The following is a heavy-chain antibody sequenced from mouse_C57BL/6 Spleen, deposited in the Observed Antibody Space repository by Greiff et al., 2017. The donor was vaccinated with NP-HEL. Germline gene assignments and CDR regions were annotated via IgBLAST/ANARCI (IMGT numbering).Heavy chain of an antibody. CDR1: GYAFSSSW. V-gene: IGHV1-82*01. D-gene: IGHD2-3*01. CDR2: IYPGDGDT. Sequence: VQLQQSGPELVKPGASVKISCKASGYAFSSSWMNWVKQRPGKGLEWIGRIYPGDGDTNYNGKFTGKATLTADNSSSTAYMQLSILTSEDSAVYFVARSRGGYCVVGAMDYWGQGTSVTVSS. CDR3: ARSRGGYCVVGAMDY. J-gene: IGHJ4*01.